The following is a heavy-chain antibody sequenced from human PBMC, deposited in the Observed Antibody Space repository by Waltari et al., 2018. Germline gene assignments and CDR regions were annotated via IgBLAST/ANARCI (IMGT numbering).Heavy chain of an antibody. J-gene: IGHJ4*02. V-gene: IGHV4-39*01. D-gene: IGHD2-2*01. CDR2: IYYSGST. Sequence: QLQLQESGPGLVKPSETLSLTCTVSGGSISSSSYYWGWIRQPPGKGLEWIGSIYYSGSTYYNPSLTSRVTISVDTSKNQFSLKLSSVTAADTAVYYCATHKEVVPAAPFDYWGQGTLVTVSS. CDR1: GGSISSSSYY. CDR3: ATHKEVVPAAPFDY.